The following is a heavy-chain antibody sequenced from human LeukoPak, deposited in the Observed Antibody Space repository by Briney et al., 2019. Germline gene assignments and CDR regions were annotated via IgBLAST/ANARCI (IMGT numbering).Heavy chain of an antibody. D-gene: IGHD3-10*01. CDR1: GFTFSSYE. J-gene: IGHJ5*02. Sequence: GGSLRLSCAASGFTFSSYEMNWVRQAPGKGLEWVSYISSSGSTIYYADSVKGRFTISRDNAKNSLYLQMNSLRAEDTAVYYCATDLIHYYASGAKTWGQGTLVTVSS. V-gene: IGHV3-48*03. CDR3: ATDLIHYYASGAKT. CDR2: ISSSGSTI.